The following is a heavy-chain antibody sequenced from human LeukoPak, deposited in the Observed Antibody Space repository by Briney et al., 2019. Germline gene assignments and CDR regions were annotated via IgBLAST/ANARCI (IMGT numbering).Heavy chain of an antibody. V-gene: IGHV3-30*18. CDR3: AKGSELQIDY. Sequence: GGSLRLSCAASGFTFSSYGMHWVRQAPGKGLEWVAVISYDGSNKYYADSVKGRFTISRDNSKNTLYLQTNSLRAEDTAVYYCAKGSELQIDYWGQGTLVTVSS. J-gene: IGHJ4*02. CDR2: ISYDGSNK. CDR1: GFTFSSYG. D-gene: IGHD3-10*01.